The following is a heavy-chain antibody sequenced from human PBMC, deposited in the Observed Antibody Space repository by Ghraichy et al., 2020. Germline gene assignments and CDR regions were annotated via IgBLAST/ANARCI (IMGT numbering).Heavy chain of an antibody. CDR2: ISGSGGVT. CDR1: GFSFSNHA. Sequence: GGSLRLSCAASGFSFSNHAMSWVRQAPGKGLEWVSSISGSGGVTYYADSVKGRFTNSRDNSKDTLYLQMNRLRAEDTAVYYCAKGGLTYGHPEDYWGQGTLVTVSS. D-gene: IGHD3-10*01. V-gene: IGHV3-23*01. CDR3: AKGGLTYGHPEDY. J-gene: IGHJ4*02.